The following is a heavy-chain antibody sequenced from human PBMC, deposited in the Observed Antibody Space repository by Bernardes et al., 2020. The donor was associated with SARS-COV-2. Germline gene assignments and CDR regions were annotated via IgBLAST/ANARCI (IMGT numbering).Heavy chain of an antibody. V-gene: IGHV4-61*09. CDR3: ARERKFMATILPDY. CDR2: IYTNGST. Sequence: SETLSLTCTVSGGSIRSGSYCWSWIRQSAGKGLEWIGHIYTNGSTNYNPSLKSRVTMSIDTSKNQFSLKVRSLTAADTAAYYCARERKFMATILPDYLGQGTLVTVSS. CDR1: GGSIRSGSYC. D-gene: IGHD5-12*01. J-gene: IGHJ4*02.